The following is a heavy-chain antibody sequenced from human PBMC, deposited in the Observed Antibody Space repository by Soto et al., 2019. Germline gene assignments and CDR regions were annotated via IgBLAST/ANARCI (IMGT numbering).Heavy chain of an antibody. J-gene: IGHJ3*01. Sequence: GGSLRLSCAASGFTFRSYWMTWVRQAPGKGLEWVANIKQEGSDKYYVDSVKGRFTISRDNAKNSLYLQMNSLRADDTAVYYCAREGVNWALAVWGQGTMVTVSS. CDR3: AREGVNWALAV. D-gene: IGHD1-1*01. V-gene: IGHV3-7*03. CDR1: GFTFRSYW. CDR2: IKQEGSDK.